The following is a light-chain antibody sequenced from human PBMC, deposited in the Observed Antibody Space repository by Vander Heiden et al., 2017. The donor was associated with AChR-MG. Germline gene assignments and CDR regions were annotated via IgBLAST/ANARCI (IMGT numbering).Light chain of an antibody. CDR3: KESYSTPPT. V-gene: IGKV1-39*01. CDR2: AAS. Sequence: DIQMTQSPSSLSVSVGDSAAITCRASQSVMGYLNWYRPRPGKAPKLVIYAASSLHSGVPSRFSGSGSGTDFTLNISSLQPEDLATYYSKESYSTPPTFGQGTKVEIK. J-gene: IGKJ1*01. CDR1: QSVMGY.